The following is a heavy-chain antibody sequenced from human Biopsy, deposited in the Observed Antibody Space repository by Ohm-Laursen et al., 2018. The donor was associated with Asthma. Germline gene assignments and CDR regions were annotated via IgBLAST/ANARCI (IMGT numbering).Heavy chain of an antibody. Sequence: LSLTCAASGFTFGDYWMSWVRQVPGKGLEWVSSITDTSRYIKYADSVKGRFTISRDNAKNSLYLQMNSLRAEDTAVYYCARDGPELPTELDYWGPGTLVTVSS. CDR2: ITDTSRYI. J-gene: IGHJ4*02. D-gene: IGHD1-14*01. CDR3: ARDGPELPTELDY. V-gene: IGHV3-11*06. CDR1: GFTFGDYW.